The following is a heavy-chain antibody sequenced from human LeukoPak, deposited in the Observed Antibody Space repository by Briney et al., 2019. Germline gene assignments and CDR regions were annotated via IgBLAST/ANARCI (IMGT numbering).Heavy chain of an antibody. CDR1: GYSFINYG. V-gene: IGHV1-18*01. Sequence: ASAKVSCKASGYSFINYGISWVRQARGQGLEWMGWTSGDNVNTYYAQKFLGRVIMTTETSTTTAYMELRSLRPDDTAVYYCVRDWEWKAARNLFDPWGQGTRVTVSS. J-gene: IGHJ5*02. CDR3: VRDWEWKAARNLFDP. D-gene: IGHD6-6*01. CDR2: TSGDNVNT.